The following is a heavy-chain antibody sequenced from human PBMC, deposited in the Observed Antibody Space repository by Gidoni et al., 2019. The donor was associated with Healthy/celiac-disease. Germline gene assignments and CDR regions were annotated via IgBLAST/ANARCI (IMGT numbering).Heavy chain of an antibody. CDR3: ASSGRYCSGGSCQPYDY. D-gene: IGHD2-15*01. CDR2: INSDGSST. Sequence: EVQLVESGGGLVQPGGSLRLSCAASGFTFSSYWMHWVRQAPGKGLVGVSRINSDGSSTSYADSVKGRFTISRDNAKNTLYLQMNSLRAEDTAVYYCASSGRYCSGGSCQPYDYWGQGTLVTVSS. J-gene: IGHJ4*02. V-gene: IGHV3-74*01. CDR1: GFTFSSYW.